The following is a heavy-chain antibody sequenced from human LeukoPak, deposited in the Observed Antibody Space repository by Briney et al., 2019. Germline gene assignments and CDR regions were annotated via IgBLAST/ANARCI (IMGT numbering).Heavy chain of an antibody. J-gene: IGHJ3*02. CDR3: ARGRTTVVTKAFDI. CDR2: INTRGST. CDR1: GGSISSGSYF. Sequence: PSETLSLTCTVSGGSISSGSYFWSWIRQPAGKGLEWIGRINTRGSTNYNPSLKSRVTISVDTSKNQFSLKLSSVTAADTAVYYCARGRTTVVTKAFDIWGQGTMVTVSS. D-gene: IGHD4-23*01. V-gene: IGHV4-61*02.